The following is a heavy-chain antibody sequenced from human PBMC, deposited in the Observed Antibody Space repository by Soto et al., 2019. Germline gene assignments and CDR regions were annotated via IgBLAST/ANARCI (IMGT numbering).Heavy chain of an antibody. D-gene: IGHD3-10*01. CDR3: ARSYYGSGSYWFYGMDV. CDR1: GGTLGNSA. J-gene: IGHJ6*02. CDR2: IIPSFATG. Sequence: ASVKVSCKASGGTLGNSAISWVRQAPGQGLEWMGGIIPSFATGNSAPEFQGRLTITADKSTTTAYMELSSLRSEDTAVYYCARSYYGSGSYWFYGMDVWGQGTTVTVSS. V-gene: IGHV1-69*06.